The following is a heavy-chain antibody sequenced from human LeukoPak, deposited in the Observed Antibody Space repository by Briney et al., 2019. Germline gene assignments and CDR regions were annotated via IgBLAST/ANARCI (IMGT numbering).Heavy chain of an antibody. CDR1: GFTFSSYA. Sequence: PGGSLRLSCAASGFTFSSYAMHWVRQAPGKGLEWVAVISYDGSNKYYADSVKGRFTISRDNSKSTLYLQMNSLTAEDTAVYYCAKEHSYGATDYWGQGTLVTVSS. V-gene: IGHV3-30*04. J-gene: IGHJ4*02. D-gene: IGHD5-12*01. CDR2: ISYDGSNK. CDR3: AKEHSYGATDY.